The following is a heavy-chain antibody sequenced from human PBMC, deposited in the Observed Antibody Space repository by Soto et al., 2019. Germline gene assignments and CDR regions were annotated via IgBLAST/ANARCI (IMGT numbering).Heavy chain of an antibody. CDR2: IINFFCAE. CDR3: SRGGKERFRGSGMDV. J-gene: IGHJ6*02. V-gene: IGHV1-69*13. CDR1: GGRFTTYA. D-gene: IGHD1-1*01. Sequence: SVKVSCKASGGRFTTYAFNWMRQPPAQGLAGLGGIINFFCAEKQEQKFQGRVTITADELSTTAYMELSGLGSEDTAVYYCSRGGKERFRGSGMDVWGQGTTVTVSS.